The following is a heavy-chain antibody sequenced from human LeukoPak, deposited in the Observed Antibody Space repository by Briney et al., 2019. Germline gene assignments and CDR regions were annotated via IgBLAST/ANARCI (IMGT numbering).Heavy chain of an antibody. CDR1: GGSISSHY. CDR3: ARDYGYNLHWFDP. CDR2: IYYSGST. J-gene: IGHJ5*02. D-gene: IGHD5-24*01. Sequence: SETLSLTCTVSGGSISSHYWSWIRQPPGKGLEWIGYIYYSGSTNYNPSLKSRVTISVDTSKNQFSLKLSSVTAADTAVYYCARDYGYNLHWFDPWGQGTLVTVSS. V-gene: IGHV4-59*11.